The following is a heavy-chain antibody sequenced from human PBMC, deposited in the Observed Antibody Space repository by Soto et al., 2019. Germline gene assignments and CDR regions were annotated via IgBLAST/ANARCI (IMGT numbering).Heavy chain of an antibody. CDR1: GGPFNNHA. J-gene: IGHJ3*01. V-gene: IGHV1-69*01. CDR2: VIPTLATA. CDR3: ASDYGEIDAFDV. D-gene: IGHD4-17*01. Sequence: QVQLMQSGAEVKKPGSSVKVSCKTSGGPFNNHAINWVRQAPGQGLEWVGLVIPTLATADYAQKFQGRVTMTADEVTNTAYMELSSLRSDDTGVYYCASDYGEIDAFDVWGQGTLVTVSS.